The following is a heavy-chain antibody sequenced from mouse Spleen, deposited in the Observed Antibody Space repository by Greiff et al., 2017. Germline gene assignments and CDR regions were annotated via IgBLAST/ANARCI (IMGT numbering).Heavy chain of an antibody. CDR2: INHDGSST. J-gene: IGHJ2*01. CDR1: GFTFSDYY. Sequence: EVQVVESEGGLVQPGSSMKLSCTASGFTFSDYYMAWVRQVPEKGLEWVANINHDGSSTYYLDSLKSRFIISRDNAKNILYLQMSSLKSEDTATYYCARDDGYLDYWGQGTTLTVSS. D-gene: IGHD2-3*01. CDR3: ARDDGYLDY. V-gene: IGHV5-16*01.